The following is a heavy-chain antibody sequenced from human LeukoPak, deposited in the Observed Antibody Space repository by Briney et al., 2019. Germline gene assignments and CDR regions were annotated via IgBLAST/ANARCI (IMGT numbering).Heavy chain of an antibody. D-gene: IGHD3-10*01. CDR2: INPNSGGT. Sequence: ASVKVSCKASGYTFTGYYMHWVRQAPGQGLEWMGWINPNSGGTNYAQKFQGWVTMTRDTSISTAYMELSSLRSEDTAVYYCASSEVRGVRPFDYWGQGTLVTVSS. J-gene: IGHJ4*02. CDR3: ASSEVRGVRPFDY. CDR1: GYTFTGYY. V-gene: IGHV1-2*04.